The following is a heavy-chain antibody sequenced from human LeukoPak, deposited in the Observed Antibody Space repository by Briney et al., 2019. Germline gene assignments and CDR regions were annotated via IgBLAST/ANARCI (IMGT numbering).Heavy chain of an antibody. CDR3: ARAGYSYGTGYYFDY. V-gene: IGHV4-59*01. D-gene: IGHD5-18*01. CDR1: GGSISSYY. CDR2: IYYTGAT. J-gene: IGHJ4*02. Sequence: SETLSLTCTVSGGSISSYYWTWIRLPPGKGLEWIGYIYYTGATYYNPSLKSRVTISLDTSKSQFSLRLSSVTAADAAVYYCARAGYSYGTGYYFDYWGQGILVTVSS.